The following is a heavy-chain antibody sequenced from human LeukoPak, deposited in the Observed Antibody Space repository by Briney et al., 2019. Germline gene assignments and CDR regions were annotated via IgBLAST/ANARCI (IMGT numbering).Heavy chain of an antibody. CDR1: GGSISSYY. Sequence: SETLSLTCTGPGGSISSYYWSWIRQPPGKGLEWIGNIYYSGSTIYNPCLKSRVTISVDTSKNQFALKLRSVTAADTAVYYCTRGSIAYYYMDVWGKGTTVTISS. J-gene: IGHJ6*03. V-gene: IGHV4-59*01. CDR3: TRGSIAYYYMDV. CDR2: IYYSGST. D-gene: IGHD3-22*01.